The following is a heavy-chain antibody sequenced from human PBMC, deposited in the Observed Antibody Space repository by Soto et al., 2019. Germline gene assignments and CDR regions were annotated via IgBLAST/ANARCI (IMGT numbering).Heavy chain of an antibody. J-gene: IGHJ5*01. CDR1: A. Sequence: AMSWVRQAPGKGLEWVSAISGSGGSTYYADSVKGRFTISRDNSKNTLYLQMNSLRAEDTAVYYCAKVSDFWSFPSPWGQGTLVTVSS. V-gene: IGHV3-23*01. CDR3: AKVSDFWSFPSP. CDR2: ISGSGGST. D-gene: IGHD3-3*01.